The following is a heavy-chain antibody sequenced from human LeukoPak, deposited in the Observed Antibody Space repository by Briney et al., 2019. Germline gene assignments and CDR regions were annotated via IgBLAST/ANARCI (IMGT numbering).Heavy chain of an antibody. D-gene: IGHD6-6*01. CDR2: IYYSGST. CDR3: ARESIAARPYDY. V-gene: IGHV4-39*07. J-gene: IGHJ4*02. Sequence: SETLSLTCTVSGGSFSSSSYYWGWIRQPPGKGLEWIGSIYYSGSTYYNPSLKSRVTISVDTSKNQFSLKLSSVTAADTAVYYCARESIAARPYDYWGQGTLVTVSS. CDR1: GGSFSSSSYY.